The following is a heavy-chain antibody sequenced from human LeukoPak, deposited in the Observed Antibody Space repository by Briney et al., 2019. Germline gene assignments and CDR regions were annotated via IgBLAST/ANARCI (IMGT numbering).Heavy chain of an antibody. CDR2: ISSSGNTI. Sequence: GGSLRLSCAASGFTFSDYYVSWIRQAPGKGLEGVSYISSSGNTIYYADSVKGRFTISRDNAKKSLYLQMNSLRAEDTAVYYCARVGYRYCSSTSCYAPFDFWGQGTLVTVSA. CDR3: ARVGYRYCSSTSCYAPFDF. J-gene: IGHJ4*02. CDR1: GFTFSDYY. D-gene: IGHD2-2*01. V-gene: IGHV3-11*04.